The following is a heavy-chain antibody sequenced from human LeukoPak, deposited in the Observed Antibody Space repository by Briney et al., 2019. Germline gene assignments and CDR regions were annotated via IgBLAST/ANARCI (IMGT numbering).Heavy chain of an antibody. J-gene: IGHJ4*02. CDR2: LYYSGSS. CDR3: ARVFHPLHYLDY. CDR1: GGSISRYY. V-gene: IGHV4-59*08. Sequence: PSETLSLTCTFSGGSISRYYWSWIRQPPGKGLEWIGYLYYSGSSHNNPSLKSRVTISLDTSKNQFSLKLRSVTAADTAVYYCARVFHPLHYLDYWGQGTLVTVSS. D-gene: IGHD3-3*01.